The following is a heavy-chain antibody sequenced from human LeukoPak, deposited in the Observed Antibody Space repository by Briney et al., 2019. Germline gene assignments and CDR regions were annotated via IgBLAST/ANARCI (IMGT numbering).Heavy chain of an antibody. D-gene: IGHD4-17*01. J-gene: IGHJ4*02. V-gene: IGHV3-74*01. Sequence: GSLRLSCAASGFTFSRYWMHWVRQAPGKGLKWVSRINSDGSSTSYADSVKGRFTISRDNAKNTLYVKMNSLRAEDTAVYYCARALSDYDFDYWGQGTLVTVSS. CDR3: ARALSDYDFDY. CDR2: INSDGSST. CDR1: GFTFSRYW.